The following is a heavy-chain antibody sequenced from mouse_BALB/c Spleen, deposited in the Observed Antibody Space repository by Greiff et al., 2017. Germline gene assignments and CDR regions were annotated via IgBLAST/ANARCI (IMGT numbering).Heavy chain of an antibody. CDR2: ISSGGSYT. CDR3: ARRRADAMDY. D-gene: IGHD3-1*01. CDR1: GFTFSSYG. J-gene: IGHJ4*01. V-gene: IGHV5-6*02. Sequence: EVKLVESGGDLVKPGGSLKLSCAASGFTFSSYGMSWVRQTPDKRLEWVATISSGGSYTYYPDSVKGRFTISRDNAKNTLYLQMSSLKSEDTAMYYCARRRADAMDYWGQGTSVTVSS.